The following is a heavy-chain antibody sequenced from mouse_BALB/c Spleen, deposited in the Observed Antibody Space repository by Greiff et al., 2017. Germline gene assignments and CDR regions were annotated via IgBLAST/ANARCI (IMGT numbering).Heavy chain of an antibody. Sequence: EVQLQQSGPELVKPGASVKISCKASGYSFTGYYMHWVKQSHVKSLEWIGRINPYNGATSYNQNFKDKGSLTVDKSSSTAYMELHSLTSEDSAVYYCARARGTTVYYFDYWGQGTTLTVSS. V-gene: IGHV1-31*01. CDR3: ARARGTTVYYFDY. D-gene: IGHD2-14*01. J-gene: IGHJ2*01. CDR1: GYSFTGYY. CDR2: INPYNGAT.